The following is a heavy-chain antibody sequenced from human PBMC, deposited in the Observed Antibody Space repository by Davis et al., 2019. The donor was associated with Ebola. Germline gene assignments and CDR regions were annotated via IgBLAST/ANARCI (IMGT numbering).Heavy chain of an antibody. CDR3: ARAVWAAAGNNWFDP. J-gene: IGHJ5*02. V-gene: IGHV4-61*05. Sequence: SETLSPTCAVPGGSISSSNWWSWIRQPPGKGLEWIGYIYYSGSTNYNPSLKSRVTISVDTSKNQFSLQLNSVTPEDTAVYYCARAVWAAAGNNWFDPWGQGTLVTVSS. D-gene: IGHD6-13*01. CDR2: IYYSGST. CDR1: GGSISSSNW.